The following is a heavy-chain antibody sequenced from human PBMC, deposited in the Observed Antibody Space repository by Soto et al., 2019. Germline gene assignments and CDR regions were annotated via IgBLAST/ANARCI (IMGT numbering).Heavy chain of an antibody. CDR1: GFSLSTSGMC. CDR2: IDWGDDK. CDR3: AHTTFYGSGSYYFDY. Sequence: ESGPTLVNPTQTLTLTCTFSGFSLSTSGMCVSWIRQPPGKALEWLALIDWGDDKYYSTSLKTRLTISKDTSKNQVVLTMTNMDPVDTATYYCAHTTFYGSGSYYFDYWGQGTLVTVSS. J-gene: IGHJ4*02. D-gene: IGHD3-10*01. V-gene: IGHV2-70*12.